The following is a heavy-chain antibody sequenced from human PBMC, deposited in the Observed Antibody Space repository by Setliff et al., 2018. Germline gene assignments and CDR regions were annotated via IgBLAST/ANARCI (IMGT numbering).Heavy chain of an antibody. CDR2: ISTYNGKT. Sequence: GASVKVSCKASGYIFTSYGFSWVRQAPGQGLEWMGWISTYNGKTNYAQKFQGRVTMTTDTSTSTAYMELRSLTSDDTAVYYCARVRPCGGDCSTGVGGPYYFDHWGQGTLGTVSS. V-gene: IGHV1-18*01. CDR1: GYIFTSYG. J-gene: IGHJ4*02. CDR3: ARVRPCGGDCSTGVGGPYYFDH. D-gene: IGHD2-21*02.